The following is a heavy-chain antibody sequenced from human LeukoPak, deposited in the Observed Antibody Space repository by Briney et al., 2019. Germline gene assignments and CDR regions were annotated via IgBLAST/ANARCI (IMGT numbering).Heavy chain of an antibody. CDR3: TTYYYDSSGYYSLDY. Sequence: SVKVSCKASGGTFSSYAISWVRQAPGQGLEWMGGIILILGIANYAQKFQGRVTITADKSTSTAYMELSSLRSEDTAVYYCTTYYYDSSGYYSLDYWGQGTLVTVSS. CDR2: IILILGIA. J-gene: IGHJ4*02. CDR1: GGTFSSYA. V-gene: IGHV1-69*10. D-gene: IGHD3-22*01.